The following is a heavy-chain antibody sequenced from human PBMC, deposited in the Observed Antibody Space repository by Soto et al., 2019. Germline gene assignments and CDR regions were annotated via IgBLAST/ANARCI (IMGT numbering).Heavy chain of an antibody. Sequence: QAQLVQSGAEVKKPGSSVRLSCSTSGGSFSSYTLNWVRQAPGQGLEWLGRIIPVLTITDYAQKFRGRLTITAGKPPNTAYMEITSLRSDDTAVYYCARRRYCGAACSKNYYFGMAVWGQATTVTGSS. CDR3: ARRRYCGAACSKNYYFGMAV. V-gene: IGHV1-69*02. J-gene: IGHJ6*02. CDR2: IIPVLTIT. D-gene: IGHD2-21*02. CDR1: GGSFSSYT.